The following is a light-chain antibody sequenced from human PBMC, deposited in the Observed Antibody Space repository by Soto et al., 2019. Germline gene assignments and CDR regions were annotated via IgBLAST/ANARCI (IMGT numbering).Light chain of an antibody. CDR3: AAWDDSLSGRGV. CDR2: RNN. CDR1: SYNIGNNY. V-gene: IGLV1-47*01. J-gene: IGLJ2*01. Sequence: QSVLPQPPSASGTPGQRVTISCSGSSYNIGNNYVYWYQMVPGTAPKLLIYRNNQRPSGVPDRFSGSRSGTSASLAISGLRSEDEADYYCAAWDDSLSGRGVFGGGTKLTVL.